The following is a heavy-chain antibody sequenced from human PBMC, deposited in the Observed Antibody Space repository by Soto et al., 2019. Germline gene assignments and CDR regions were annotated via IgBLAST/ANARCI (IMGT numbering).Heavy chain of an antibody. J-gene: IGHJ4*02. Sequence: EVQLLESGGGLVQPGGSLRLSCAASGFTFSSYAMSWVRQAPGKGLEWVSAISGSGGSTYYADSVKGRFTISRDNSKYKLYLQMNRLRAEDTAVYYCAKKRGYGSGERFDYWGQGTLVTVSS. CDR3: AKKRGYGSGERFDY. CDR1: GFTFSSYA. CDR2: ISGSGGST. D-gene: IGHD3-10*01. V-gene: IGHV3-23*01.